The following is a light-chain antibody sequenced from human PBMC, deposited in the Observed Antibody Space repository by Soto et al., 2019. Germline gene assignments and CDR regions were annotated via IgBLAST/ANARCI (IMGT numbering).Light chain of an antibody. V-gene: IGKV3-11*01. CDR3: QQRSNWPIT. Sequence: EIVLTQSPATLSLSPGERATLSCRASQSLSNYLAWYQQKPGQAPRLLIFDASNRATGVPARFSGSGSGTDFTLIISSLEPEDFAVYYCQQRSNWPITFGQGTRLEI. J-gene: IGKJ5*01. CDR1: QSLSNY. CDR2: DAS.